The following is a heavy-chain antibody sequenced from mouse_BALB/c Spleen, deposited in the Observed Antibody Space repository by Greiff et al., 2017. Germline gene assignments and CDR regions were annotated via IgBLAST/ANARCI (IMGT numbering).Heavy chain of an antibody. CDR3: NPHYYGNLDY. J-gene: IGHJ2*01. CDR2: IDPENGDT. Sequence: EVQLQQSGAELVRSGASVKLSCTASGFNIKDYYMHWVKQRPEQGLEWIGWIDPENGDTEYAPKFQGKATMTADTSSNTAYLQLSSLTSEDTAVYYCNPHYYGNLDYWGQGTTLTVSS. D-gene: IGHD1-1*01. V-gene: IGHV14-4*02. CDR1: GFNIKDYY.